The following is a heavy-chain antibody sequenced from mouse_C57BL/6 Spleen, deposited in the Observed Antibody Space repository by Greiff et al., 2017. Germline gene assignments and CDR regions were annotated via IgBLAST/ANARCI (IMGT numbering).Heavy chain of an antibody. D-gene: IGHD3-2*02. Sequence: QVQLQQSGPELVKPGASVKISCKATGYAFSSSWMNWVKQRPGKGLEWIGRIYPGDGDTNYNGKFKGKATLTADKSSSTAYMQLSSLTSEDSAVYFCARGTAQPYYFDYWGQGTTLTVSS. J-gene: IGHJ2*01. CDR3: ARGTAQPYYFDY. V-gene: IGHV1-82*01. CDR1: GYAFSSSW. CDR2: IYPGDGDT.